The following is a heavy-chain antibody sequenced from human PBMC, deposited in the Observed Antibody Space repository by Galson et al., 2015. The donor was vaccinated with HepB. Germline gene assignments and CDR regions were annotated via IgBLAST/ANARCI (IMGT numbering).Heavy chain of an antibody. J-gene: IGHJ6*02. CDR3: AKTQGQLGAFYYYYTMDV. CDR2: ISTHNGNT. V-gene: IGHV1-18*04. CDR1: GYTFTSYG. Sequence: SVKVSCKASGYTFTSYGVSWVRQAPGQGLEWMGWISTHNGNTNYAQKVQGRVTMTTDTSTSTAYVELRSLRSDDTAVYYCAKTQGQLGAFYYYYTMDVWGQGTTVTVSS. D-gene: IGHD1-1*01.